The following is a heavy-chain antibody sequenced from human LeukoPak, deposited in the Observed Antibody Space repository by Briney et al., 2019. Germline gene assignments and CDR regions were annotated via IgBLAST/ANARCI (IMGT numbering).Heavy chain of an antibody. V-gene: IGHV4-4*08. Sequence: PSETLSLTCTVPGGSLSSELCTSIRQPPGRGPEWIGYIFSSGSTNSNPSLKSRVTISRDTSKNQFPLKLTSVTAADTAVYYCVRRTFLRRDNYNYYFFDYWAQGILVTVSS. CDR1: GGSLSSEL. CDR2: IFSSGST. CDR3: VRRTFLRRDNYNYYFFDY. J-gene: IGHJ4*02. D-gene: IGHD5-24*01.